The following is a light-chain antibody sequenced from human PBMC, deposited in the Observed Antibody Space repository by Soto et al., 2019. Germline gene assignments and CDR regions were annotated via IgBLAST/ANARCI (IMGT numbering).Light chain of an antibody. Sequence: QSALTLRPSASGSPGQSVAISCTGTSSDIGRYNYASWYQQHPGKAPKLIIYEVTQRPSGVPDRFSGSKSGNTASLTVSGLQAEEEADYYCSSYAGINPAFGAGTKLTVL. J-gene: IGLJ2*01. CDR3: SSYAGINPA. V-gene: IGLV2-8*01. CDR1: SSDIGRYNY. CDR2: EVT.